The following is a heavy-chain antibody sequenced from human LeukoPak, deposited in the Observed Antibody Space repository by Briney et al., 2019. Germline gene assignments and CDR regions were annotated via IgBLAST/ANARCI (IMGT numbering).Heavy chain of an antibody. D-gene: IGHD2-2*01. V-gene: IGHV4-31*03. CDR3: ARARHPRSTVPAAIYAFDI. Sequence: SQTLSLICTVSGGSISSGGYYWSWLRQHPGKGLEWIGYIYYSGSTYYNPSLKSRVTISVDTSKNQFSLKLSSVTAADTAVYYCARARHPRSTVPAAIYAFDIWGQGTMVTVSS. CDR1: GGSISSGGYY. J-gene: IGHJ3*02. CDR2: IYYSGST.